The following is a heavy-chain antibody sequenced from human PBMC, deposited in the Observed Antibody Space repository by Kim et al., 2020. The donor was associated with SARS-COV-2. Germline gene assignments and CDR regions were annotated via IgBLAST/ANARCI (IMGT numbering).Heavy chain of an antibody. CDR2: LQSIGNS. D-gene: IGHD1-26*01. V-gene: IGHV4-4*07. J-gene: IGHJ3*02. CDR3: ASLGGIYPGAFDI. Sequence: SETLSLTCTVSGGSISSYYWGWIRQPAGKGLEWIGRLQSIGNSKYNPSLRGRVTMSVDTSNNQFSLKLTSVIAADTAAVYCASLGGIYPGAFDILGQGT. CDR1: GGSISSYY.